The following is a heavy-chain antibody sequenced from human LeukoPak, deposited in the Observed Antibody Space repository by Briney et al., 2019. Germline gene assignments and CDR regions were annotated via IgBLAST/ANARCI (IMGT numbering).Heavy chain of an antibody. Sequence: SETLSLICAVYGGSFSGYYWSWIRQPPGPGLEWIWEINNSGSANYNPSLKSRVTISVDTSKNQFSLKLSSVTAADTAVYYCARWLYYGSGSYYKHAFDIWGEGTMVTVSS. CDR2: INNSGSA. D-gene: IGHD3-10*01. CDR3: ARWLYYGSGSYYKHAFDI. V-gene: IGHV4-34*01. J-gene: IGHJ3*02. CDR1: GGSFSGYY.